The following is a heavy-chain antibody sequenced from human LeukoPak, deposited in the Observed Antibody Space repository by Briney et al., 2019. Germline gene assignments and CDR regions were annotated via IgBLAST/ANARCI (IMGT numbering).Heavy chain of an antibody. CDR2: IKSKTDGGTT. J-gene: IGHJ4*02. D-gene: IGHD3-22*01. CDR1: GFTFSNAW. CDR3: TSMGITMIVVVSDY. V-gene: IGHV3-15*01. Sequence: PGGSLRLSCAASGFTFSNAWLSWVRQAPGKGLEWVGRIKSKTDGGTTDYAAPVKGRFTISRDDSKNTLYLQMNSLKTEDTAVYYCTSMGITMIVVVSDYWGQGTLVTVSS.